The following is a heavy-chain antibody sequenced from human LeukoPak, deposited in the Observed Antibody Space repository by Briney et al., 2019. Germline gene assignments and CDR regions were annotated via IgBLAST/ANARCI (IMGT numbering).Heavy chain of an antibody. V-gene: IGHV4-59*08. CDR1: GGSMNSYF. Sequence: SETLSLTCSVSGGSMNSYFWSWIRQPPGKGLVWLGLISHSGSTNYNPSLKSRVTISVDMSKNQFSLKLNSVTAADTAVYYCARLAVGAVAFDYWGQGTLVTVSS. J-gene: IGHJ4*02. CDR2: ISHSGST. CDR3: ARLAVGAVAFDY. D-gene: IGHD1-26*01.